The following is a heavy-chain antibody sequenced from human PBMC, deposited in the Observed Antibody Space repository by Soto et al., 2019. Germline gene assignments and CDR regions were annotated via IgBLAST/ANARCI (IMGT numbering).Heavy chain of an antibody. CDR2: IKQDGSEK. V-gene: IGHV3-7*03. Sequence: GGSLRLSCAASGFTFSSYWMSWVRQAPGKGLEWVANIKQDGSEKYYVDSVKGRFTISRDNAKNSLYLQMNSLRAEDTAVYYCARDRDTAMAYFYYWGQGTLVTVSS. J-gene: IGHJ4*02. CDR3: ARDRDTAMAYFYY. D-gene: IGHD5-18*01. CDR1: GFTFSSYW.